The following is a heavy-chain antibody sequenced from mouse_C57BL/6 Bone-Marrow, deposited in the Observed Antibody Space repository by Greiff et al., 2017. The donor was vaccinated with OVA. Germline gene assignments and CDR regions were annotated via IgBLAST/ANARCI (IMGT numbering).Heavy chain of an antibody. J-gene: IGHJ2*01. CDR3: AGSNSSYSFDY. Sequence: QVQLQQPGAELVKPGASVKLSCKASGYTFTRYWMQWVKQRPGQGLEWIGEIDPSDSCTNYNQKFKGKATLTVDTSSSTAYMQLSSLTSEDSAVYYCAGSNSSYSFDYWGQGTTLTVSS. CDR1: GYTFTRYW. V-gene: IGHV1-50*01. CDR2: IDPSDSCT.